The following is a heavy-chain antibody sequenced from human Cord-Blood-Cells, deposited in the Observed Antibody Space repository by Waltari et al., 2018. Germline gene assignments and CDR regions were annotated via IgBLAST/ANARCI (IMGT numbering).Heavy chain of an antibody. D-gene: IGHD3-10*01. J-gene: IGHJ4*02. CDR1: GFTFSSYA. V-gene: IGHV3-23*01. CDR2: ISGSGGST. Sequence: EVQLLESGGGLVQPGGSLRLSCAASGFTFSSYAMSWVRQVPGKGLEWVSAISGSGGSTYYADSVKGRFTISRDNSKNTLYLQMNSLRAEDTAVYYCAKGWGVRGVPPDYWGRGTLVTVSS. CDR3: AKGWGVRGVPPDY.